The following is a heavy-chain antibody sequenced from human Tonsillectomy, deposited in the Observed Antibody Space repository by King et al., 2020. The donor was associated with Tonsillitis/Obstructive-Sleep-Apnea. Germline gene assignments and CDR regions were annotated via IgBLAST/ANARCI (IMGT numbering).Heavy chain of an antibody. CDR2: IYYSGST. D-gene: IGHD2-2*02. CDR1: GGSVSSGSYY. CDR3: TRDFCSSTSCYSEH. J-gene: IGHJ1*01. V-gene: IGHV4-61*01. Sequence: VQLQESGPGLVKPSETLSLTCTVSGGSVSSGSYYWSWIRQPPGKGLEWIGYIYYSGSTNYIPSLKSRVTISVDTSKNQFSLKLSSVTAADTAVYYCTRDFCSSTSCYSEHWGQGTLVTVSS.